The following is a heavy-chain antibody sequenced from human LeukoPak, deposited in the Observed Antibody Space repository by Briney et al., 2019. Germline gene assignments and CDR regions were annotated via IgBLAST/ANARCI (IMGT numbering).Heavy chain of an antibody. V-gene: IGHV3-23*01. CDR3: AKVPLDYGDYFDY. Sequence: PGGSLRLSCAASGFTFSSYSMNWVRQAPGKGLEWVSAISGSGGSTYYADSVKGRFTISRDNSKNTLYLQMNSLRAEDTAVYYCAKVPLDYGDYFDYWGQGTLVTVSS. J-gene: IGHJ4*02. D-gene: IGHD4-17*01. CDR1: GFTFSSYS. CDR2: ISGSGGST.